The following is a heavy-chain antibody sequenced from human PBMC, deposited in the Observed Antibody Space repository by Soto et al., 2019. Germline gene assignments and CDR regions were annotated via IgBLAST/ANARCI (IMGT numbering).Heavy chain of an antibody. Sequence: QVQLVQSGAEVKKPGSSVKVSCKASGGTFSSYAISWVRQAPGQGLEWMGGIIPIFGTANYAQKFQGRVTITADESTSTAYMELSSLRSDDTAVYYCARGGSGGYSSSWYYYGMDVWGQGTTVTVSS. CDR2: IIPIFGTA. D-gene: IGHD6-13*01. V-gene: IGHV1-69*01. CDR3: ARGGSGGYSSSWYYYGMDV. CDR1: GGTFSSYA. J-gene: IGHJ6*02.